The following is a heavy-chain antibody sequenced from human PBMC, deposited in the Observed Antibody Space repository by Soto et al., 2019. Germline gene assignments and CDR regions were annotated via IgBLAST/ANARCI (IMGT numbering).Heavy chain of an antibody. D-gene: IGHD3-3*01. V-gene: IGHV3-30*18. CDR1: GFTFSSYG. Sequence: GGSLRLSCAASGFTFSSYGMHWVRQAPGKGLEWVAVISYDGSNKYYADSVKGRFTISRDNSKNTLYLQMNSLRAEDTAVYYCAKEGGPGYDFWSGYYFGDYYYGMDVWGQGTTVTVS. CDR3: AKEGGPGYDFWSGYYFGDYYYGMDV. J-gene: IGHJ6*02. CDR2: ISYDGSNK.